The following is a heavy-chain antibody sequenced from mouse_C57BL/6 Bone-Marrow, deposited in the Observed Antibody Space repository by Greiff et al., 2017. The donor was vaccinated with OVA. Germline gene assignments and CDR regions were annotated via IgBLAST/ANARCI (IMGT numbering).Heavy chain of an antibody. D-gene: IGHD1-1*01. CDR3: AKPAEWYYGSSSYYAMDY. J-gene: IGHJ4*01. V-gene: IGHV2-3*01. Sequence: QVQLQQSGPGLVAPSQSLSITCTVSGFSLTSYGVSWVRQPPGKGLEWLGVIWGDGSTNYHSALISRLSISKDNSKSQVFLKLNSLQTDDTATYYCAKPAEWYYGSSSYYAMDYWGQGTSVTVSS. CDR2: IWGDGST. CDR1: GFSLTSYG.